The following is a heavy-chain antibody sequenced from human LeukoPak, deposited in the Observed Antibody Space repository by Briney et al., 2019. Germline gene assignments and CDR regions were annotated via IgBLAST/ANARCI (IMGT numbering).Heavy chain of an antibody. CDR1: GFTFSSYG. J-gene: IGHJ4*02. CDR2: IWYDGSNK. CDR3: AKTAKRDSTLVDY. Sequence: PGGSLRLSCAASGFTFSSYGMHWVRQAPGKGLEWAAVIWYDGSNKYYADSVKGRFTISRGNSKNMLYLQMNSLRAEDTAVYYCAKTAKRDSTLVDYWGQGTLVTVSS. D-gene: IGHD2-15*01. V-gene: IGHV3-33*06.